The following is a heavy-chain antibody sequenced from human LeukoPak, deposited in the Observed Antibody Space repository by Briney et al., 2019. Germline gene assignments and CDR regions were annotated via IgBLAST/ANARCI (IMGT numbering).Heavy chain of an antibody. CDR2: INSDGSST. J-gene: IGHJ4*02. Sequence: GGSLRLSCAASGFTFSSNWMHWVRQAPGKGLVWVSRINSDGSSTTYADSVKGRFTISRDNAKNTLYLQMNSLRAEDTAVYYCARDQDSYGSGSTIFHWGQGTLVTVSS. D-gene: IGHD3-10*01. CDR3: ARDQDSYGSGSTIFH. V-gene: IGHV3-74*01. CDR1: GFTFSSNW.